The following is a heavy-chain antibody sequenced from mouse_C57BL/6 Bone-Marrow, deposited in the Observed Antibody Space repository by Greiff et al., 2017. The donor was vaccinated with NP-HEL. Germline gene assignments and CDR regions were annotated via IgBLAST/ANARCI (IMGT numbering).Heavy chain of an antibody. J-gene: IGHJ2*01. Sequence: VQLQQSGTVLARPGASVKMSCKTSGYTFTSYWMHWVKQRPGQGLEWIGAIYPGNSDTSYNQKFKGKAKLTAVTSASTAYMELSSLTNEDSAVYYCTREDDGYQYYFDYWGQGTTLTVSS. D-gene: IGHD2-3*01. CDR2: IYPGNSDT. V-gene: IGHV1-5*01. CDR1: GYTFTSYW. CDR3: TREDDGYQYYFDY.